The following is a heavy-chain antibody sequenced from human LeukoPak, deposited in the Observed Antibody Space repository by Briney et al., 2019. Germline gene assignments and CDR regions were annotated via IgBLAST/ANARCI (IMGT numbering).Heavy chain of an antibody. J-gene: IGHJ4*02. D-gene: IGHD2-15*01. V-gene: IGHV1-8*01. CDR2: MNPNSGNT. Sequence: ASVKVSCKASGYTFTSYDINWVRQATGQGLEWMGWMNPNSGNTGYAQKFQGRVTMTRNTSISTAYMELSSLRSEDTAVYYCARVEYCNVGNCYFRPGAYWGQGTLVTVSS. CDR1: GYTFTSYD. CDR3: ARVEYCNVGNCYFRPGAY.